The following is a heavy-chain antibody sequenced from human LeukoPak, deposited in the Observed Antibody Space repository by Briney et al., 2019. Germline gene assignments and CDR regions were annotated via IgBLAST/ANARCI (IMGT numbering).Heavy chain of an antibody. CDR1: GFTSGSFD. J-gene: IGHJ3*02. CDR3: ARGGLNAFDI. Sequence: GRSLRLSCAASGFTSGSFDMHWVRQTTGKGLEWVSGIGTAGDIYYPGSVKGRFTISRENAKNFLYLQIDSLRAGDTAVYYCARGGLNAFDIWGQGTMVTVSS. V-gene: IGHV3-13*04. CDR2: IGTAGDI.